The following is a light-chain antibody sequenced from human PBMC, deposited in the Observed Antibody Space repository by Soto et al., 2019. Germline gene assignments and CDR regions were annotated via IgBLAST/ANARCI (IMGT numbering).Light chain of an antibody. J-gene: IGKJ4*01. Sequence: EIVMTQSPATLSVSPGETATLSCRASQSVSSNLAWYQQKPGQAPRLLIYGASTRATGIPARFSSSGSATEFTLTISSLQSEDFAVYYCQQYNNWSPLTFGGGTKVEIK. CDR2: GAS. V-gene: IGKV3-15*01. CDR1: QSVSSN. CDR3: QQYNNWSPLT.